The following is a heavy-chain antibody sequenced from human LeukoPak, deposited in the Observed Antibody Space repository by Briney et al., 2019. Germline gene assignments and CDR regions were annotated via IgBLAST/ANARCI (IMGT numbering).Heavy chain of an antibody. D-gene: IGHD2-2*01. Sequence: ASVKVSCKASGYTFTGYYMHWVRQAPGQGLEWMGWINPNSGGTNYAQKFQGGVTMTRDTSISTAYMELSRLRSDDTAVYYCARDPSYCSSTSCSMEGWFDPWGQGTLVTVSS. CDR1: GYTFTGYY. J-gene: IGHJ5*02. CDR2: INPNSGGT. CDR3: ARDPSYCSSTSCSMEGWFDP. V-gene: IGHV1-2*02.